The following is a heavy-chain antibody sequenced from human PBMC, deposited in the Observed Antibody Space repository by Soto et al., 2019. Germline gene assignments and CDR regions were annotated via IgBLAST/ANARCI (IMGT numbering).Heavy chain of an antibody. Sequence: ASVKVSCKASGYTFTSYGISWVRQAPGQGLEWMGWISAYNGNTNYAQKLQGRVTMTTDTSTSTAYMELRSLRSDDTAVYYCARVPTYYYDSSGYYSDYWGQGTLVTVSS. J-gene: IGHJ4*02. CDR2: ISAYNGNT. D-gene: IGHD3-22*01. CDR3: ARVPTYYYDSSGYYSDY. V-gene: IGHV1-18*01. CDR1: GYTFTSYG.